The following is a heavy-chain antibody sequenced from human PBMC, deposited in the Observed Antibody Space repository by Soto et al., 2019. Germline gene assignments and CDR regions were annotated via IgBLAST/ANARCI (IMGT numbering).Heavy chain of an antibody. Sequence: TSETLSLTCNVSGGSISSNNYYWGWIRQPPGKGLEWIGSIYYSGSAYYNPSLKSRVTISVDTSKNQFSLKLTSVTAADTALYYCARHLRWNSYGYSFDYWGQGTPVTVS. CDR2: IYYSGSA. CDR1: GGSISSNNYY. CDR3: ARHLRWNSYGYSFDY. D-gene: IGHD5-18*01. J-gene: IGHJ4*02. V-gene: IGHV4-39*01.